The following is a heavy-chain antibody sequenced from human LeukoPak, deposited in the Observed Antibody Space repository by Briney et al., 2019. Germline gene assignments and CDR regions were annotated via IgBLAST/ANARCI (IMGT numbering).Heavy chain of an antibody. Sequence: GGSLRLSCAASGFTFSSYAMHWVRQAPGKGLEWVAVISYDGSNKYYADSVKGRFTISGDNSKNTLYLQMNSLRAEDTAVYYCARSPTIFGVVIYYYFDYWGQGTLVTVSS. CDR2: ISYDGSNK. J-gene: IGHJ4*02. D-gene: IGHD3-3*01. CDR1: GFTFSSYA. CDR3: ARSPTIFGVVIYYYFDY. V-gene: IGHV3-30-3*01.